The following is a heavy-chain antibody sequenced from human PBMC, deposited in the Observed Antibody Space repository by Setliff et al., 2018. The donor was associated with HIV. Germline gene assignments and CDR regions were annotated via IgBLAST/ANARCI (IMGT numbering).Heavy chain of an antibody. Sequence: SETLSLTCAVYGGSFSGYYWSWIRQPPGKGLEWIGEINHSGSTNYNPSLKSRVTISVDTSKNQFSLKLSSVTAADTAVYYCARAGVDFDYWGQGTLVTVSS. CDR3: ARAGVDFDY. V-gene: IGHV4-34*01. D-gene: IGHD2-15*01. CDR1: GGSFSGYY. J-gene: IGHJ4*02. CDR2: INHSGST.